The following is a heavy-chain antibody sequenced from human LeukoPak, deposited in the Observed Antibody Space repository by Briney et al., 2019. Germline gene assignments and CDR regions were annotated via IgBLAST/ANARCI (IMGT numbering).Heavy chain of an antibody. V-gene: IGHV3-53*04. CDR1: GLTVSSNY. CDR3: ARDSRADSSGRQYYFDY. Sequence: SGGSLRLSCAASGLTVSSNYMSWVRQAPGKGLEWVSVIYSGGSTYYADSVKGRFTISRHNSKNTLYLQMNSLRAEDTAVYYCARDSRADSSGRQYYFDYWGQGTLVTVSS. D-gene: IGHD3-22*01. CDR2: IYSGGST. J-gene: IGHJ4*02.